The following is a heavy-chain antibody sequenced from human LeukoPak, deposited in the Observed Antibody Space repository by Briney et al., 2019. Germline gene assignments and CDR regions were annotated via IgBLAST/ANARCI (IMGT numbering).Heavy chain of an antibody. CDR2: INWNGGST. CDR1: GFIFDDYG. Sequence: GGSLRPSCAASGFIFDDYGMNWVRRAPGKGLEWVSGINWNGGSTGYADSVKGRFTISRDNAKNSLYLQMNSLRAEDTALYYCARDSTYNWNYDLDYWGQGTLVTVSS. V-gene: IGHV3-20*04. CDR3: ARDSTYNWNYDLDY. D-gene: IGHD1-7*01. J-gene: IGHJ4*02.